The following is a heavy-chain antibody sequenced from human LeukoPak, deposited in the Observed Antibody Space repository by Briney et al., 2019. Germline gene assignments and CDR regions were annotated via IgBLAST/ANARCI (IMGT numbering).Heavy chain of an antibody. V-gene: IGHV4-59*01. Sequence: PSATLSLTCTVSGGSISSYYWSWIRQPPGKGLEWTGYIYYSGSTNYNPSLKSRVTISVDTSRNQFSLKLSSVTAADTAVYYCARAPSGDYVAYWGQGTLVTVSS. CDR2: IYYSGST. J-gene: IGHJ4*02. CDR3: ARAPSGDYVAY. D-gene: IGHD2-8*02. CDR1: GGSISSYY.